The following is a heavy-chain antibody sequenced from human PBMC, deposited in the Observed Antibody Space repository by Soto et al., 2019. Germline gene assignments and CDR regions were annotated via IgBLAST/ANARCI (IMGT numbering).Heavy chain of an antibody. CDR3: APHVYCSGGSSHYDALDI. Sequence: EVQWLESGGGLVQPGESLRLSCAFSGFIFGNYMMTWVRQAPGKGLEWVSTIRDGGESTYYADSVKGRFTISRDNSKNILCLQMHSLVVEDMAVYYRAPHVYCSGGSSHYDALDIRGQGTMVTVSS. V-gene: IGHV3-23*01. J-gene: IGHJ3*02. D-gene: IGHD2-15*01. CDR1: GFIFGNYM. CDR2: IRDGGEST.